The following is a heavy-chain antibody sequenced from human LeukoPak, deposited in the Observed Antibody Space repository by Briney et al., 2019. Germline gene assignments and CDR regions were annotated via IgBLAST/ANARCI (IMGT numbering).Heavy chain of an antibody. CDR2: ISDNGKTI. CDR1: GFTFSNYW. D-gene: IGHD5-18*01. V-gene: IGHV3-48*01. CDR3: AGFPGYSYGDLSYYGLRV. J-gene: IGHJ6*02. Sequence: GGSLRLSCAASGFTFSNYWMHWVRQAPGKGLEWLSYISDNGKTIFYADSVKGRFTISRDNAGKSLFPQMSSLRVEDSAVYFCAGFPGYSYGDLSYYGLRVWGQGTTVTVSS.